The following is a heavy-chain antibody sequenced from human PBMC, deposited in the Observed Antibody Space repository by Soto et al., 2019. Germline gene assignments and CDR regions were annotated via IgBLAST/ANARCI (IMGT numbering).Heavy chain of an antibody. J-gene: IGHJ4*02. Sequence: QLLLQESGPGLLKTSETLSLTCTVSGDSISRSSFYWGWIRQSPGKGLECIGIVYFTGSTNYNPSLKSRVTMSVDRSRNQFSRQLTSLTAADTAVYYCARHVRSGSYFVFWGQGNLVSVSS. CDR1: GDSISRSSFY. D-gene: IGHD1-26*01. CDR2: VYFTGST. CDR3: ARHVRSGSYFVF. V-gene: IGHV4-39*01.